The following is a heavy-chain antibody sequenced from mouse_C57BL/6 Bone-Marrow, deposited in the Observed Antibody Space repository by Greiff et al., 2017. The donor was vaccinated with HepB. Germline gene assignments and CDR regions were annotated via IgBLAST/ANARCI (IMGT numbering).Heavy chain of an antibody. D-gene: IGHD2-4*01. CDR3: ARYDYDDGGFAY. CDR1: GYTFTSYW. Sequence: VQLQQSGAELVRPGSSVKLSCKASGYTFTSYWIHWVKQRPIQGLEWIGNIDPSDSETHYNQKFKDKATLTVDKSSSTAYMQLSSLTSEDSAVYYCARYDYDDGGFAYWGQGTLVTVSA. V-gene: IGHV1-52*01. J-gene: IGHJ3*01. CDR2: IDPSDSET.